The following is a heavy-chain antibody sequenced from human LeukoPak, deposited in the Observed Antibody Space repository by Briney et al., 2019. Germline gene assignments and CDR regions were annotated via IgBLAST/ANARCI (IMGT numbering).Heavy chain of an antibody. V-gene: IGHV3-33*01. CDR2: IWYDGSNK. Sequence: GGSLRLSCAASGFTFSSYGMHWVRQAPGKGLEWVAVIWYDGSNKYYADSVKGRFTISRDNSKNTLYLQMSSLRAEDTAAYYCARDGRGGMYYFDYWGQGTLVTVSS. D-gene: IGHD3-16*01. CDR1: GFTFSSYG. CDR3: ARDGRGGMYYFDY. J-gene: IGHJ4*02.